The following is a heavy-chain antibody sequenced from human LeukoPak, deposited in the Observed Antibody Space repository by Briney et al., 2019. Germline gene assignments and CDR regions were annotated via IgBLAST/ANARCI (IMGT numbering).Heavy chain of an antibody. CDR2: IIPIFGTA. Sequence: SVKVSCKASGGTFSSYAISWVRQAPGQGLEWMGGIIPIFGTANYAQKFQGRVTITADESTSTAYMELSSLRSEDTAVYYCAMGVSRKVVVAAPDAFDIWGQGTMVTVSS. CDR3: AMGVSRKVVVAAPDAFDI. CDR1: GGTFSSYA. V-gene: IGHV1-69*13. J-gene: IGHJ3*02. D-gene: IGHD2-15*01.